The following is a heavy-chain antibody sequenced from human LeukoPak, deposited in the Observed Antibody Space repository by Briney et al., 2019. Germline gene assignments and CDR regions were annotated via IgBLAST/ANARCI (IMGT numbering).Heavy chain of an antibody. CDR2: IHPHSGAT. CDR1: GYTFTDYY. Sequence: GASMKVSCKASGYTFTDYYMHWVRQAPGQGLGWMGWIHPHSGATRYAPKFQGRVTMTRDTSIITAYMELSRLRSDGTAVYYCARDLDASSSLDYWGQGTLVTVSS. V-gene: IGHV1-2*02. CDR3: ARDLDASSSLDY. D-gene: IGHD6-6*01. J-gene: IGHJ4*02.